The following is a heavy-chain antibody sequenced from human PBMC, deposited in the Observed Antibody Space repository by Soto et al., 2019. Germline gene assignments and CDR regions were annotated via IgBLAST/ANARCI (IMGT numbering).Heavy chain of an antibody. V-gene: IGHV3-48*03. Sequence: GGSLRLSCAASGFTFSSYEMNWVRQAPGKGLEWVSYISGSGNTIYYADSVKGRFTISRDNAKNSLYLQMNSLRAEDTAVYSCARDNRGTFDYWGQGALVTVSS. J-gene: IGHJ4*02. CDR3: ARDNRGTFDY. D-gene: IGHD7-27*01. CDR1: GFTFSSYE. CDR2: ISGSGNTI.